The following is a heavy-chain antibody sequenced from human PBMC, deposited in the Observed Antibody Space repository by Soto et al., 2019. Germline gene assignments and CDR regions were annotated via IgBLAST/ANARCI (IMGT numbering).Heavy chain of an antibody. J-gene: IGHJ4*02. CDR3: ARDGSYVSSGYYFDY. CDR1: GFTFSSYS. Sequence: EVQLVESGGGLVKPGGSLRLSCAASGFTFSSYSMNWVRQAPGKGLEWVSSISSSGSYIYYADSVKGRFTLSRDNAKNSLYLQMNSLRAEDTAVYYGARDGSYVSSGYYFDYWGQGTLVTVSS. V-gene: IGHV3-21*01. D-gene: IGHD3-22*01. CDR2: ISSSGSYI.